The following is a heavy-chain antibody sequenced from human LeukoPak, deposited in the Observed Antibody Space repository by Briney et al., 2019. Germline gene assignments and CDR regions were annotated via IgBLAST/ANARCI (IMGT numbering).Heavy chain of an antibody. V-gene: IGHV3-64*02. CDR2: ITSNGGST. CDR3: ARDSVY. CDR1: GFTFSGYA. Sequence: PGGSLRLPCAASGFTFSGYAMHWVRQAPGKGLQYVSAITSNGGSTYYADSVKGRFTISRDNSKNMLYLQMGSLRPEDMAVYYCARDSVYWGQGTLVTVSS. J-gene: IGHJ4*02.